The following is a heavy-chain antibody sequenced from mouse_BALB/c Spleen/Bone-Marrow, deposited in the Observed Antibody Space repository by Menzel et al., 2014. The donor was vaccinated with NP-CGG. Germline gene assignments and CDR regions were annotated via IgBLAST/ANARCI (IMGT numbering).Heavy chain of an antibody. J-gene: IGHJ2*01. Sequence: VQLKESGGDLVKPGGSLKLSCAASGFTFSNYGMSWVRQTPDKRLEWVATISRVGSYTYYPDSVKGRFTISRDNAKNTLFLQMSSLKSEDTAMYYCARRGTGTGSYYFDYWGQGTTLTVSS. D-gene: IGHD4-1*01. V-gene: IGHV5-6*01. CDR1: GFTFSNYG. CDR3: ARRGTGTGSYYFDY. CDR2: ISRVGSYT.